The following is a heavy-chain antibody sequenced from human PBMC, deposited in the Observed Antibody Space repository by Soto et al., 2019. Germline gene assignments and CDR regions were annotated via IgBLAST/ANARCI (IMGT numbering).Heavy chain of an antibody. J-gene: IGHJ4*02. CDR2: MSGAGRSS. V-gene: IGHV3-23*01. D-gene: IGHD3-3*01. CDR3: AKGPIFGVENIYDY. Sequence: DVQLLESGGDLVQPGGSLRLSCAASGFTFRSYAMSWVRQAPGKGLEWVSSMSGAGRSSYDADSVKGRFTISRDNSKNTFYLQMNALRAADTALYYCAKGPIFGVENIYDYGGQGTLVTVSS. CDR1: GFTFRSYA.